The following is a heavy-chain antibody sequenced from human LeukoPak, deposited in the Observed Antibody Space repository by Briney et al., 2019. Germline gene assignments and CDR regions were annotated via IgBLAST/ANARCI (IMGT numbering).Heavy chain of an antibody. Sequence: PSETLSLTCTVSGGSISSYSMNWVRQAPGKGLEWVSSISSSSSYIYYADSVKGRFTISRDNAKNSLYLQMNSLRAEDTAVYHCARVGRTTVTTLDYWGQGTLVTVSS. CDR3: ARVGRTTVTTLDY. D-gene: IGHD4-17*01. CDR2: ISSSSSYI. CDR1: GGSISSYS. V-gene: IGHV3-21*01. J-gene: IGHJ4*02.